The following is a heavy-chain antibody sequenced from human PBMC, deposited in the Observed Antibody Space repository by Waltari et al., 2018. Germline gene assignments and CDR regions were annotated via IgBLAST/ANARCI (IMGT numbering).Heavy chain of an antibody. J-gene: IGHJ4*02. V-gene: IGHV3-21*01. CDR1: GFTFSSYS. Sequence: EVQLVESGGGLVKPGGSLRLSCAASGFTFSSYSMNWVRQAPGKGLEWVSSISSSSSYIYYADSVKGRFTISRDNAKNSLYLQMNSLRAEDTAVYYCARDVDPVTRGVWSFDYWGQGTLVTVSS. CDR2: ISSSSSYI. D-gene: IGHD4-17*01. CDR3: ARDVDPVTRGVWSFDY.